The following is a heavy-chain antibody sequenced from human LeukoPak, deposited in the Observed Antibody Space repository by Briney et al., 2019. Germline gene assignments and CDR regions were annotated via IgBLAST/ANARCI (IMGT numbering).Heavy chain of an antibody. CDR3: ARAKPYGGPLAVAGSLFDY. CDR1: GGSITSYY. J-gene: IGHJ4*02. D-gene: IGHD6-19*01. V-gene: IGHV4-59*01. CDR2: IYYSGST. Sequence: SETLSLTCTVSGGSITSYYWSWIRQSPGKGLEWIGYIYYSGSTNYNPSLKSRVTISVDTSKNQFSLKLSSVTAADTAVYYCARAKPYGGPLAVAGSLFDYWGQGTLVTVSS.